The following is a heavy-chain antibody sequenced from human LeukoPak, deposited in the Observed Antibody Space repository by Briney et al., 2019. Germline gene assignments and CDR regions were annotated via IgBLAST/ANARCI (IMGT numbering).Heavy chain of an antibody. V-gene: IGHV1-46*01. D-gene: IGHD6-13*01. CDR2: INPVDGRT. CDR1: GYTFTSYY. J-gene: IGHJ6*02. CDR3: ARWYGEPYGMDV. Sequence: ASVTVSCKASGYTFTSYYMHWVRQAPGQGLEWMGKINPVDGRTTYAQKFQGRITMTRDTSTSTVNMELSSLRSEDTAVYYCARWYGEPYGMDVWGQGTTVTVSS.